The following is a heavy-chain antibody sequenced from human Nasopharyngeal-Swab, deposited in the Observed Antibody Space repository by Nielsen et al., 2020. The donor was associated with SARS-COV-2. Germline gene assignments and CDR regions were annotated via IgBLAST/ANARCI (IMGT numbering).Heavy chain of an antibody. CDR2: FDPEDGET. J-gene: IGHJ4*02. CDR1: GFTFSTFG. D-gene: IGHD1-26*01. CDR3: TTVAGSYGRFDY. Sequence: GGSLRLSCAAYGFTFSTFGMHRVRQAPGKGLEWVGGFDPEDGETIYAQKFQGRVTMTEDTSTDTAYMELSSLTSEDTAVYYCTTVAGSYGRFDYWGQGTLVTVSS. V-gene: IGHV1-24*01.